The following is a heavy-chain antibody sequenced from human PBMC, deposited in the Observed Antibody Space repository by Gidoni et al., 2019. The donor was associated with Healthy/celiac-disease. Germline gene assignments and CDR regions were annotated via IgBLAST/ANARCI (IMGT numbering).Heavy chain of an antibody. Sequence: EVQLVQSGAEVKKPGASLKISCKGSGYSFTSSWIGWVRQMPGKGLEWMGIIYPGDSDTRYSPSFQGQVTISADKSISTAYRQWSSLKASDTAMYYCASLKHYCGGDCYDAFDIWGQGTMVTVSS. CDR3: ASLKHYCGGDCYDAFDI. CDR2: IYPGDSDT. J-gene: IGHJ3*02. D-gene: IGHD2-21*01. V-gene: IGHV5-51*03. CDR1: GYSFTSSW.